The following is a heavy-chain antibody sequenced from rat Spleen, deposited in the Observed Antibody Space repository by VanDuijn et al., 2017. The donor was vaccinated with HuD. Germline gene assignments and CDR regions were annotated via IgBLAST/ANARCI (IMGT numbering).Heavy chain of an antibody. V-gene: IGHV5-29*01. Sequence: EVQLVESDGGLVQPGRSLKLSCAASGFTFSDYYMAWVRQAPTKGLEWVATISYDGSSTYYRDSVKGRFTISRDNAKSTLYLQMVSLRSEDTATYYCARHIDTYYWYFDFWGPGTMVTVSS. CDR3: ARHIDTYYWYFDF. CDR1: GFTFSDYY. J-gene: IGHJ1*01. CDR2: ISYDGSST.